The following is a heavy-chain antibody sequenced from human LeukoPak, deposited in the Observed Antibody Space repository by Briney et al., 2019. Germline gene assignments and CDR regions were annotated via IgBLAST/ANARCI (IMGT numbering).Heavy chain of an antibody. CDR1: KFTFSSYE. Sequence: GGSLRLSCTASKFTFSSYEMNWVRQAPGKGLEWVSYISDSGSLIYYADSVKGRFTISRDNAKNSLYLQMNSLRAEHTAVYYCARTGYGYNYFDYWGQGTLVTVSS. D-gene: IGHD3-16*01. CDR2: ISDSGSLI. CDR3: ARTGYGYNYFDY. J-gene: IGHJ4*02. V-gene: IGHV3-48*03.